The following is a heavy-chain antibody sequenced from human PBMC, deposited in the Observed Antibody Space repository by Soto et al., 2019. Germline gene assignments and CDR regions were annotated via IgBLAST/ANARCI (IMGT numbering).Heavy chain of an antibody. CDR3: ARHGFGSLHGLVDV. J-gene: IGHJ6*02. CDR2: IQYNGYS. D-gene: IGHD3-10*01. Sequence: QVQLQESGPGLVKPSETLSLTCTVSGGSITNYYCSWFRQPPGKGLEWIGYIQYNGYSAYNLSLRRRVTMSMDTSQTQFSLMLESVTATDTAVYYCARHGFGSLHGLVDVGGQGTTVIVSS. CDR1: GGSITNYY. V-gene: IGHV4-59*08.